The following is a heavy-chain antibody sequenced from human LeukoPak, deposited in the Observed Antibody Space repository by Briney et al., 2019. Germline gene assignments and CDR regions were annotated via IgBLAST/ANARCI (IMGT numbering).Heavy chain of an antibody. Sequence: GGSLRLSCGVSGFAFGSEAMSWVRQSPARGLEWVASISPGGGTTYYADSVKGRFTISRDNSKNTLYLQMNRLRAEDTAVYYCARAVEVLGKIDYWGQGTLVTVSS. CDR2: ISPGGGTT. D-gene: IGHD4-23*01. CDR3: ARAVEVLGKIDY. J-gene: IGHJ4*02. V-gene: IGHV3-23*01. CDR1: GFAFGSEA.